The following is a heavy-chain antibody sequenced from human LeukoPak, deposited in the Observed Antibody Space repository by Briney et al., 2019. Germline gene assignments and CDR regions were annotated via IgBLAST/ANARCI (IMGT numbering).Heavy chain of an antibody. V-gene: IGHV4-34*01. J-gene: IGHJ4*02. D-gene: IGHD3-22*01. CDR3: ARDRDYYDSSGYTPDLYYFDY. Sequence: SETLSLTCAVYGGSFSGYYWSWIRQPPGKGLEWIGEINHSGSTNYNPSLKSRVTISVDTSKNQFSLKLSSVTAADTAVYYCARDRDYYDSSGYTPDLYYFDYWGQGTLVTVSS. CDR1: GGSFSGYY. CDR2: INHSGST.